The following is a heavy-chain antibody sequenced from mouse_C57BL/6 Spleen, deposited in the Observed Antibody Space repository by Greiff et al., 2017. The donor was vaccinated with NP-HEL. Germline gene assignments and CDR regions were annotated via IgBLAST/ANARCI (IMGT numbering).Heavy chain of an antibody. J-gene: IGHJ1*03. CDR1: GYAFSSSW. CDR2: IYPGDGDT. D-gene: IGHD4-1*01. Sequence: VQLQQSGPELVKPGASVKISCKASGYAFSSSWMNWVKQRPGQGLEWIGRIYPGDGDTNYNGKFKGKATLTADKSSSTAYMQLSSLTSEDSAVYFCARGTGKTEYFDVWGTGTTVTVSS. V-gene: IGHV1-82*01. CDR3: ARGTGKTEYFDV.